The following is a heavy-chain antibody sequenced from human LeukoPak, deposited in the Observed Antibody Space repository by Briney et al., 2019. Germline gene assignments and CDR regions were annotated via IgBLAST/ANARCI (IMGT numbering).Heavy chain of an antibody. CDR2: ISSSSSYI. D-gene: IGHD1-1*01. CDR1: GFTFSSYS. Sequence: GGSLRLSCAASGFTFSSYSMNWVRQAPGKGLEWVSSISSSSSYIYYADSVKGRFTISRDNAKNSLYLQMNSLRAEDTAVYYCASLIDTTDAFGIWGQGTMVTVSS. V-gene: IGHV3-21*01. CDR3: ASLIDTTDAFGI. J-gene: IGHJ3*02.